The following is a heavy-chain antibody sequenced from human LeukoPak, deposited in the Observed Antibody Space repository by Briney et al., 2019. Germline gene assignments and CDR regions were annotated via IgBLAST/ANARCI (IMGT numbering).Heavy chain of an antibody. CDR2: IHPKNGVT. CDR3: ATPHWGRYGMDV. CDR1: GYTFTSYY. V-gene: IGHV1-2*06. D-gene: IGHD7-27*01. Sequence: ASVKVSCKASGYTFTSYYMRWVRQAPGQGLEWMGRIHPKNGVTNYAQKFQGRVTVTRDTSISTAYMEMNSLEFDDTAVYYCATPHWGRYGMDVWGQGTTVTVSS. J-gene: IGHJ6*02.